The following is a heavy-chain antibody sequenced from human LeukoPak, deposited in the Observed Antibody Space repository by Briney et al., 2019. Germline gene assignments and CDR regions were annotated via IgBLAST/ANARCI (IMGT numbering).Heavy chain of an antibody. CDR2: IFPGDSNT. V-gene: IGHV5-51*01. J-gene: IGHJ2*01. Sequence: GEPLKISCKGSGYRFTNYWMGWVRQLPGKGLEWMGLIFPGDSNTRYSPSVQGQVTSSADKSINTAYVQWSSLKASDTAMYYCARRVVNNRNWYFNLWGRGTLVTVSS. CDR3: ARRVVNNRNWYFNL. CDR1: GYRFTNYW. D-gene: IGHD4-23*01.